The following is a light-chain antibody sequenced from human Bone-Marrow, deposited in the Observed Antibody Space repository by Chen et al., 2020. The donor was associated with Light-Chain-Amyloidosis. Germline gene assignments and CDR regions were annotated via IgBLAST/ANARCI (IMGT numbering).Light chain of an antibody. J-gene: IGLJ2*01. Sequence: SYELTQPPSVSVSPGQTARITCSGDDLPTKYAYWYQQKPGQAPVLVIHRDTERPSGISERFPASSSGTTATLTISGVQAEDEADYHCQSADSSGTYEVIFGGGTKLTVL. CDR1: DLPTKY. CDR3: QSADSSGTYEVI. CDR2: RDT. V-gene: IGLV3-25*03.